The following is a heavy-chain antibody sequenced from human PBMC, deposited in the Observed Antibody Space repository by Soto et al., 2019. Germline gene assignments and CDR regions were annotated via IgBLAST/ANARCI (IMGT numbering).Heavy chain of an antibody. Sequence: EVQLAESGGGLAQPGGSLRLYCAASGFTLSGYAMDWVRQAPGKGLESVSGSSSNGVGTYYANSVQGRFTISRDNSKNTVYLQMGSLRPEGMAVYYCARRARPDFYYMDVWGKGTTVTVSS. D-gene: IGHD6-6*01. CDR2: SSSNGVGT. V-gene: IGHV3-64*01. CDR1: GFTLSGYA. CDR3: ARRARPDFYYMDV. J-gene: IGHJ6*03.